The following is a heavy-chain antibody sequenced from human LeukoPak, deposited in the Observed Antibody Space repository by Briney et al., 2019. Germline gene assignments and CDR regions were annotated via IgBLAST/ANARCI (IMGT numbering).Heavy chain of an antibody. V-gene: IGHV3-21*04. CDR1: AFSLNAYN. D-gene: IGHD1-26*01. CDR3: VRDRGTYRPIDY. J-gene: IGHJ4*02. CDR2: ISYTGTYI. Sequence: PGGSLRLSCAASAFSLNAYNMNWVRQAPGKGLEWVSSISYTGTYIYYADSVKRRFTISRDNAQNSLYLQMNSLRAEDTAIYYCVRDRGTYRPIDYWGQGTLVTVSS.